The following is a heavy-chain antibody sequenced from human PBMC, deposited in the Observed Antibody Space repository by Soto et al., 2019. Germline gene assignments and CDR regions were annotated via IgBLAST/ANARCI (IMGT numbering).Heavy chain of an antibody. D-gene: IGHD3-3*01. CDR2: INHSGST. Sequence: SETLSLTCAIYGGSFSGYYWSWIRQPPGKGLEWIGEINHSGSTNYNPSLKSRVTISVDTSKNQFSLKLSSVTAADTAVYYCARVYDFWSGYFTYGMDVWGQGTTVTVSS. CDR1: GGSFSGYY. J-gene: IGHJ6*02. V-gene: IGHV4-34*01. CDR3: ARVYDFWSGYFTYGMDV.